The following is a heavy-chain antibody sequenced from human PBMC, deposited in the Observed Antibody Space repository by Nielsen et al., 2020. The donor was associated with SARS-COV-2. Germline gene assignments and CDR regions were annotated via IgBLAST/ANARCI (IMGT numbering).Heavy chain of an antibody. CDR3: ARATTPNWFDP. J-gene: IGHJ5*02. Sequence: SETLSLTCAVYGGSFSGYYWSWIRQPPGKGLEWIGYIYYSGSTYYNPSLKSRVTISVDTSKNQFSLKLSSVTAADTAVYYCARATTPNWFDPWGQGTLVTVSS. D-gene: IGHD4-17*01. CDR1: GGSFSGYY. V-gene: IGHV4-30-4*01. CDR2: IYYSGST.